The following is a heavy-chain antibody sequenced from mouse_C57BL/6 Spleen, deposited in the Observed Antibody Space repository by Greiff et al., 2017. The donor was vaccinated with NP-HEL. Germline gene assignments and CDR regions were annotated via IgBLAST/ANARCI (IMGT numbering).Heavy chain of an antibody. D-gene: IGHD1-1*01. CDR3: ASDYYGYWYFDV. V-gene: IGHV2-2*01. Sequence: QVQLKESGPGLVQPSQSLSITCTVSGFSLTSYGVHWVRQSPGKGLEWLGVIWSGGSTDYNAAFISRLSISKDNSKSQVFFKMNSLQADDTAIYYCASDYYGYWYFDVWGTGTTVTVSS. CDR1: GFSLTSYG. J-gene: IGHJ1*03. CDR2: IWSGGST.